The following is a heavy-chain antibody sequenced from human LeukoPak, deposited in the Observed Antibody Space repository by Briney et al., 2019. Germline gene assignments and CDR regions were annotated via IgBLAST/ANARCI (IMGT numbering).Heavy chain of an antibody. D-gene: IGHD3-3*01. V-gene: IGHV3-21*01. Sequence: GGSLRLSCAASGLTFSSYSMNWVRQAPGKGLEWVSSISSSSSYIYYADSVKGRFTISRDNAKNSLYLQMNSLRAEDTAVYYCARFPLHDFWSGLVDYWGQGTLVTVSS. CDR1: GLTFSSYS. CDR3: ARFPLHDFWSGLVDY. CDR2: ISSSSSYI. J-gene: IGHJ4*02.